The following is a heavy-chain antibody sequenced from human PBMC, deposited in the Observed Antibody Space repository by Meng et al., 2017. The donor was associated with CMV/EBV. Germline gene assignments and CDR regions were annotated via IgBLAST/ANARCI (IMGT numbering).Heavy chain of an antibody. J-gene: IGHJ4*02. CDR2: IKQDGSEK. D-gene: IGHD3-9*01. CDR3: AREAYYDILTDQGYFDY. CDR1: GFTFSSYW. V-gene: IGHV3-7*01. Sequence: GESLKISCAASGFTFSSYWMSWVRQAPGKGLEWVANIKQDGSEKYYVDSVKGRFTISRDNAKNSLYLQMNSLRAEDTAAYYCAREAYYDILTDQGYFDYWGQGTLVTVSS.